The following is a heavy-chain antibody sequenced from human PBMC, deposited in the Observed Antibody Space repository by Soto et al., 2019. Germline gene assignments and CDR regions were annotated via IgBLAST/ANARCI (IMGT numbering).Heavy chain of an antibody. D-gene: IGHD1-1*01. Sequence: GGSLSLSCTASGFNFSDYDMDWVRQVPGKGLEWVGRTRNKANSYSTEYAASLMGRFTISRDNVENSLYLDMNSLRAGDTAVYYCVRGQCTSMNCYGLGNPTSGTENIYGVDVWGQGTSVTVSS. CDR3: VRGQCTSMNCYGLGNPTSGTENIYGVDV. J-gene: IGHJ6*02. CDR2: TRNKANSYST. CDR1: GFNFSDYD. V-gene: IGHV3-72*01.